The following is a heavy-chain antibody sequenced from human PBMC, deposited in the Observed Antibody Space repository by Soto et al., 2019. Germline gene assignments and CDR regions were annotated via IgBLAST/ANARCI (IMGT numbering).Heavy chain of an antibody. CDR1: GFTFRTYP. J-gene: IGHJ4*02. CDR2: ILYDGSTE. D-gene: IGHD2-21*02. V-gene: IGHV3-30*14. CDR3: ASVADGDDVDDH. Sequence: SLILSCSASGFTFRTYPMLWVRQAPGKGLEWVAVILYDGSTEYYADSVKGRFTISRDNSENTVFLQMNSLRPEDTAVYYCASVADGDDVDDHGGQGTWVTVSS.